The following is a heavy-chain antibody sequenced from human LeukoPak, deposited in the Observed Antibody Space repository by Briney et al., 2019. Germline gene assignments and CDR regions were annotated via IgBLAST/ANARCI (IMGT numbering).Heavy chain of an antibody. V-gene: IGHV1-24*01. Sequence: ASVKVSCKVSGYSLSELSIHWVRQAPGKGLEWMGGFDPEDGETIYAQKFQGRVTMTEDTSTDTAYMELSSLRSEDTAVYYCARDQRVGATPYFGMDVWGQGTTVTVSS. CDR1: GYSLSELS. J-gene: IGHJ6*02. D-gene: IGHD1-26*01. CDR2: FDPEDGET. CDR3: ARDQRVGATPYFGMDV.